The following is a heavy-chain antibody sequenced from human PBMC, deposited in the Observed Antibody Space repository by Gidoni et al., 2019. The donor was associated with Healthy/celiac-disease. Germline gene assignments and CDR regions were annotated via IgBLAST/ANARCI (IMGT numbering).Heavy chain of an antibody. D-gene: IGHD6-6*01. CDR2: IYTSGST. CDR1: GGPISSGSYY. Sequence: QVQLQESGPGLVKPSQTLSPTCTVSGGPISSGSYYWSWIRPPAGKGLDWIGRIYTSGSTHYNPSLKSRVTISVDASKNQFSLKLSSVTAADTAVYYCARVKYSSSSDYYYGMDVWGQGTTVTVSS. J-gene: IGHJ6*02. CDR3: ARVKYSSSSDYYYGMDV. V-gene: IGHV4-61*02.